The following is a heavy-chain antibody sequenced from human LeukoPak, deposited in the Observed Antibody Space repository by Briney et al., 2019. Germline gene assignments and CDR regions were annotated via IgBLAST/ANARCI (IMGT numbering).Heavy chain of an antibody. J-gene: IGHJ4*02. Sequence: SQTLSLTCAISGDSVSSNSADWNWIRQSPWRGLEWLGRTYYSSKWYNDYAVSVKSLITINPDTSKNQSSLQLDAVTPEDTAVYYCARDVGYEFWSGHFDYWGQGTLVTVPS. CDR1: GDSVSSNSAD. CDR3: ARDVGYEFWSGHFDY. V-gene: IGHV6-1*01. CDR2: TYYSSKWYN. D-gene: IGHD3-3*01.